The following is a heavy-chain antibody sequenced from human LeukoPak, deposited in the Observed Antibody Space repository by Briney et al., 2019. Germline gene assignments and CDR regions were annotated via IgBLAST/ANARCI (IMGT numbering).Heavy chain of an antibody. CDR1: GGSFSGYY. J-gene: IGHJ4*02. CDR3: ARGGAKQLVNLYFDY. CDR2: INHSGST. Sequence: SETLSLTCAVYGGSFSGYYWSWIRQPPGKGLEWIGGINHSGSTNYNPSLKSRVTISVDTSKNQFSLKLSSVTAADTAVYYCARGGAKQLVNLYFDYWGQGTLVTVSS. V-gene: IGHV4-34*01. D-gene: IGHD6-13*01.